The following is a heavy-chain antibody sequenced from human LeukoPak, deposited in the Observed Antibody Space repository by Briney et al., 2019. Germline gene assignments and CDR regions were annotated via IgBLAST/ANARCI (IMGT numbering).Heavy chain of an antibody. CDR3: ARVGSGVLLIPDY. Sequence: GESLKISCKGSGYSFTSNWISWVRQMPGKGLEWMGIIYPGDSDTRYSPSFQGQVTISADKSISTAYLQWSSLKASDTAMYYCARVGSGVLLIPDYWGQGTLVTVSS. V-gene: IGHV5-51*01. CDR1: GYSFTSNW. CDR2: IYPGDSDT. J-gene: IGHJ4*02. D-gene: IGHD2-21*01.